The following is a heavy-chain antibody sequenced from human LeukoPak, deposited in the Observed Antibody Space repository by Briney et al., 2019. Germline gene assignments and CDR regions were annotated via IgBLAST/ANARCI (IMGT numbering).Heavy chain of an antibody. J-gene: IGHJ5*02. V-gene: IGHV5-51*01. CDR1: GYSFSSYW. CDR2: VYPGDSDT. Sequence: GESLKISCKSSGYSFSSYWIGWVRQRPGKGLEWMGIVYPGDSDTRDSPSFQGQVTISADKSISTAYLQWSSLKASDTAMYYCATVLRFLEWGFDPWGQGTLVTVSS. D-gene: IGHD3-3*01. CDR3: ATVLRFLEWGFDP.